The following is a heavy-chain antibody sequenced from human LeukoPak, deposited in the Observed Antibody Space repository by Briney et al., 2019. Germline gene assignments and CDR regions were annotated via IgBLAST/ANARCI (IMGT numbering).Heavy chain of an antibody. CDR3: AKSYNGYESKPDY. CDR1: GFTFSSYS. Sequence: GGSLRLSCAASGFTFSSYSMNWVRQAPGKGLEWVSSISSSSSYIYYADSVKGRFTISRDNAKNSLYLKMNSLRAEDTAVYYCAKSYNGYESKPDYWGQGTLVTVSS. D-gene: IGHD5-12*01. V-gene: IGHV3-21*04. J-gene: IGHJ4*02. CDR2: ISSSSSYI.